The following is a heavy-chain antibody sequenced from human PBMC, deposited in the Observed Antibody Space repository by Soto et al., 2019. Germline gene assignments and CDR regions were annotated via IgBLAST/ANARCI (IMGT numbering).Heavy chain of an antibody. CDR3: VGNFDWLLYGPSVYYLDY. Sequence: GGSLRLSCSASGFTFSTYAMHWVRQAPGKGLEYVSAITSNGGSTYYADSVKGRFTISRDNSKNTLYLQMSSLRAEDTAVYYCVGNFDWLLYGPSVYYLDYWGQGTLVTVSS. J-gene: IGHJ4*02. CDR2: ITSNGGST. CDR1: GFTFSTYA. D-gene: IGHD3-9*01. V-gene: IGHV3-64D*06.